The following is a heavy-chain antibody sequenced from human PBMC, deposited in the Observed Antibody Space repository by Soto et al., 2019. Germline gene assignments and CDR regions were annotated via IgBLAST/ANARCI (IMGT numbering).Heavy chain of an antibody. CDR3: ARSLWKQLDPDDAFDI. Sequence: GASVKVSCKASGCTFSSYIISWVRQAPGQGLEWMGRISAYNGKTNYAQKLQGRVTMTTDTSTSTAYMELRSLRSDDTAVYYCARSLWKQLDPDDAFDIWGQGTMVTVSS. CDR2: ISAYNGKT. J-gene: IGHJ3*02. CDR1: GCTFSSYI. V-gene: IGHV1-18*01. D-gene: IGHD6-13*01.